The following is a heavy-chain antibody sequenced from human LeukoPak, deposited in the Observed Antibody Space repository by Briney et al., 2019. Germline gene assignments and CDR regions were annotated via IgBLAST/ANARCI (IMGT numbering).Heavy chain of an antibody. CDR2: ISAYDGNT. V-gene: IGHV1-18*01. CDR1: CFTFTSYG. CDR3: ARVSGQLLSYSVY. J-gene: IGHJ4*02. D-gene: IGHD2-2*01. Sequence: ASVKVSCKASCFTFTSYGISWGRKGPGPRVEWVGWISAYDGNTNYAQKLQGRVTMTTDTSTSTAYMELRSLRSDDTAVYYCARVSGQLLSYSVYWGQGTLVTVSS.